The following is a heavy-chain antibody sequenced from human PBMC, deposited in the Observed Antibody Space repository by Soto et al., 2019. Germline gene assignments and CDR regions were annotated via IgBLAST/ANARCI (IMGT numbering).Heavy chain of an antibody. CDR3: AKESLPEHYGDTLFDY. Sequence: EVQLLESGGALVRPGGSLRLSCAASGFSFNNYALSWVRQAPGKGLEWVSTFSAGGRAYYAASMQGRFTIARDSSKDTVHLQISDLRPEDTAVYYCAKESLPEHYGDTLFDYWGQGTRVTVSS. J-gene: IGHJ4*02. V-gene: IGHV3-23*01. CDR2: FSAGGRA. CDR1: GFSFNNYA. D-gene: IGHD4-17*01.